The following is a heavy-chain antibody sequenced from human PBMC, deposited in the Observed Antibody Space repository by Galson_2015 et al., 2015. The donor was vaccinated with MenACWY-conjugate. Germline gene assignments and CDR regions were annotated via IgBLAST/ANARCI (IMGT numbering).Heavy chain of an antibody. Sequence: SLRLSCAASGFTFSTYDMHWVRQAPGEGLERVSAIGVGADTYYSDSVRGRFTISRENAKNSLYLQMNSLTAGDTAFYYCVTEGCSSAWNNWYFELWGRGTLVTVSS. J-gene: IGHJ2*01. V-gene: IGHV3-13*01. D-gene: IGHD2-2*01. CDR3: VTEGCSSAWNNWYFEL. CDR2: IGVGADT. CDR1: GFTFSTYD.